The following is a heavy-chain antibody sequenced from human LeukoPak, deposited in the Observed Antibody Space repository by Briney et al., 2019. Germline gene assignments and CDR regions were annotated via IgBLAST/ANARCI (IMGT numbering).Heavy chain of an antibody. CDR1: GGSISGDY. V-gene: IGHV4-59*08. Sequence: PSETLSLTCTVSGGSISGDYWSWIRQPPGKGLEWIGYIYYSGSTNYNPSLKSRVTMSVDMSKNQFSLKLSSVTAADTAVYCCARLTYDDYNNNYYFDYWGQGTLVAVSS. CDR2: IYYSGST. J-gene: IGHJ4*02. D-gene: IGHD4-11*01. CDR3: ARLTYDDYNNNYYFDY.